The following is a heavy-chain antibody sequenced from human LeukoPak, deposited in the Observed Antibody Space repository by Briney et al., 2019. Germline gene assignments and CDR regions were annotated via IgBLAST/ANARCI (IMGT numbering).Heavy chain of an antibody. D-gene: IGHD6-13*01. Sequence: PSETLSLTCTVSGASISSSSYYWGWIRQPPGKGLEWIGSIYYSGSTHYNPSLKSRVTISVDTSKNQFSLKLSYVIAEDTAVYYCARGGSSWYDYFGYWGQGTLVTVSS. J-gene: IGHJ4*02. V-gene: IGHV4-39*01. CDR3: ARGGSSWYDYFGY. CDR1: GASISSSSYY. CDR2: IYYSGST.